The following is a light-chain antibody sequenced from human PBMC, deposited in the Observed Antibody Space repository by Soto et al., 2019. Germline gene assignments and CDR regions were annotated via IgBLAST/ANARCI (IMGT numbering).Light chain of an antibody. Sequence: ILLTQSPSYLSASVGDRVTITCRASQGIDTSLAWYQQKPGKAPKLLIYAASNFQSGVPSRFSGSGSGTHFILTISNLQPEDFATYYCQQFNSLFGQGTRLEIK. CDR1: QGIDTS. CDR3: QQFNSL. V-gene: IGKV1-9*01. CDR2: AAS. J-gene: IGKJ5*01.